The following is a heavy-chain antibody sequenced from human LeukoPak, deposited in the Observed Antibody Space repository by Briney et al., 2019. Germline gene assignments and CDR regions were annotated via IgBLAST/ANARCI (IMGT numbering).Heavy chain of an antibody. CDR1: GYTFTSYY. Sequence: ASVKVSCKASGYTFTSYYMHWVRQAPGQGLEWMGIINPSGGSTSYAQKFQGRVTMTRDTSTSTVYMELSSLRSEDTVVYYCARDPPAAMIHYYYGMDVWGQGTTVTVSS. CDR2: INPSGGST. CDR3: ARDPPAAMIHYYYGMDV. D-gene: IGHD2-2*01. V-gene: IGHV1-46*01. J-gene: IGHJ6*02.